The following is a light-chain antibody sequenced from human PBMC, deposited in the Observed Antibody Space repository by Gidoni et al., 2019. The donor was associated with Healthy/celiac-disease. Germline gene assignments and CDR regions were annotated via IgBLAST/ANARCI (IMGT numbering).Light chain of an antibody. Sequence: EIVLTQSPATLSVAPGERATLSFRASHSVSSNLAWYQQKPGQAPRRLIYGASTRATGIPARFSGSGSATEFTLTISSLQSEDYAVYYCQQYNNWPPLTFGGGTKVEIK. CDR2: GAS. V-gene: IGKV3-15*01. CDR3: QQYNNWPPLT. CDR1: HSVSSN. J-gene: IGKJ4*01.